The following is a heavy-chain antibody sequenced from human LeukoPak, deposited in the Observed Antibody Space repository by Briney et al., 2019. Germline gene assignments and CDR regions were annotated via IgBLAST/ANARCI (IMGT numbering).Heavy chain of an antibody. CDR1: GGSISSNNW. D-gene: IGHD1-1*01. CDR3: ARVNINNWHSCDY. V-gene: IGHV4-4*02. CDR2: IYHSGSP. J-gene: IGHJ4*02. Sequence: SGTLSLNCAVSGGSISSNNWWGWVRQPPGKGLEWIGEIYHSGSPNYNPSLKSRVTISVDKSRNHFSLNLSSATAADTAVYYCARVNINNWHSCDYWGQGALVTVSS.